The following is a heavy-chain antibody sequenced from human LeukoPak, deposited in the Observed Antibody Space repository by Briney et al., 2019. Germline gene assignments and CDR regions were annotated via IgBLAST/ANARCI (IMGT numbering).Heavy chain of an antibody. CDR3: VRGTYYYEF. CDR1: KFTFSTYW. Sequence: GGSLRLSCAASKFTFSTYWMSWVRQAPGKGLEWVAYMNQLGNERNYLDSVKGRFTISRDNAKNSLYLQMTSLRAEDTAVYYCVRGTYYYEFWGQGTLVTVSS. CDR2: MNQLGNER. D-gene: IGHD3-16*01. J-gene: IGHJ4*02. V-gene: IGHV3-7*04.